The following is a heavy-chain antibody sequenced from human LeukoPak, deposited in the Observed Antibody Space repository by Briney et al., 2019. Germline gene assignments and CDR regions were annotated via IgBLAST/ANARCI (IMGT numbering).Heavy chain of an antibody. CDR2: ISSSGSTI. D-gene: IGHD6-13*01. V-gene: IGHV3-48*04. CDR1: GFTFSSYS. Sequence: GGSLRLSCAASGFTFSSYSMNWVRQAPGKGLEWVSYISSSGSTIYYADSVKGRFTISRDNAKNSLYLQMNSLRAEDTAVYYCASIAAAGTDDAFDIWGQGTMVTVSS. J-gene: IGHJ3*02. CDR3: ASIAAAGTDDAFDI.